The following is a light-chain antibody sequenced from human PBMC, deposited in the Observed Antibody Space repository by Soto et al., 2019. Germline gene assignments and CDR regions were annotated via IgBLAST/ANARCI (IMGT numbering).Light chain of an antibody. V-gene: IGKV1-5*01. CDR1: QSINAW. Sequence: DIQMTHAPSTISSSLGDRATITCRASQSINAWLAWYQQKPGKAPKLLIYDVSTLDSGVPSRFSGSASVTEFTPAVSNLESDDFATYCCHQYDLYSSFDQGTRVDIK. CDR2: DVS. J-gene: IGKJ1*01. CDR3: HQYDLYSS.